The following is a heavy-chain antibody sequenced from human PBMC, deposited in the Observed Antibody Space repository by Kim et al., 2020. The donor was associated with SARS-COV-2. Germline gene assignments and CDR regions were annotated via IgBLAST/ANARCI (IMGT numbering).Heavy chain of an antibody. Sequence: GGSLRLSWAASGFTFSSYSMNWVRQAPGKGLEWVSSISSSSSYIYYADSVKGRFTISRDNAKNSLYLQMNSLRAEDTAVYYCASVAAAGPTVYYYYGMDVWGQGTTVTVSS. CDR1: GFTFSSYS. D-gene: IGHD6-13*01. V-gene: IGHV3-21*01. J-gene: IGHJ6*02. CDR3: ASVAAAGPTVYYYYGMDV. CDR2: ISSSSSYI.